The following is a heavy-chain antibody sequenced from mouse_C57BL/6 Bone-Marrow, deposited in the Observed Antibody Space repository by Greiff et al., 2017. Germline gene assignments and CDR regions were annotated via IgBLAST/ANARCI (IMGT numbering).Heavy chain of an antibody. J-gene: IGHJ2*01. CDR3: ARPIYYYGYFDY. V-gene: IGHV5-6*01. D-gene: IGHD1-1*01. CDR2: ISSGGSYT. Sequence: EVKLMESGGDLVKPGGSLKLSCAASGFTFSSYGMSWVRQTPDKRLEWVATISSGGSYTYYPDSVTGRFTISRDNAKNTLYLQMSSLKSEDTAMYYCARPIYYYGYFDYWGQGTTRTVSS. CDR1: GFTFSSYG.